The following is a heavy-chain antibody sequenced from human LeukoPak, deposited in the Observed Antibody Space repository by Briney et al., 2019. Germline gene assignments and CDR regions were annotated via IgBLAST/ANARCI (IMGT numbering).Heavy chain of an antibody. CDR3: ARDPVLRGYSYGSYYYGMDV. J-gene: IGHJ6*02. CDR1: GFTFSTYA. D-gene: IGHD5-18*01. V-gene: IGHV3-21*01. CDR2: ISSSRSYI. Sequence: GGSLRLSCAASGFTFSTYAMSWVRQAPGKGLEWVSSISSSRSYIYYADSVKGRFTISRDNAKNSLYLQMNSLRAEDTAVYYCARDPVLRGYSYGSYYYGMDVWGQGTTVTVSS.